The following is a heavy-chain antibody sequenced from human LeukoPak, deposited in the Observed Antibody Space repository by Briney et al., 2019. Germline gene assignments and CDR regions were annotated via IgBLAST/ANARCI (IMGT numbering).Heavy chain of an antibody. J-gene: IGHJ2*01. Sequence: SETLSLTCTVPGGSISGYYWTWIRQPPGKKLEWIGYIYYSGSTNYNPSLKSRVTISLDTSKNQFSLKVNSVTAADTAVYCCARPNYADYGRFWYLDLWGRGTLVTVSS. CDR2: IYYSGST. CDR3: ARPNYADYGRFWYLDL. D-gene: IGHD4-17*01. V-gene: IGHV4-59*01. CDR1: GGSISGYY.